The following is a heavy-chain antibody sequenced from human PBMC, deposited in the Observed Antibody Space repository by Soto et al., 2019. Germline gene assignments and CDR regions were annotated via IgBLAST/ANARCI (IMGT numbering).Heavy chain of an antibody. CDR2: IWFDGSNK. D-gene: IGHD4-17*01. Sequence: QVQLEESGGGVVQPGRSLRLSCTASGFSFDSYVMHWFRQAPGKGLEWVAVIWFDGSNKHYADSVKGRFTISRDNSKNTLYLQMKNLRAEDTDVYYCARVNGDDIFDTWGQGALVTVSS. V-gene: IGHV3-33*01. J-gene: IGHJ4*02. CDR1: GFSFDSYV. CDR3: ARVNGDDIFDT.